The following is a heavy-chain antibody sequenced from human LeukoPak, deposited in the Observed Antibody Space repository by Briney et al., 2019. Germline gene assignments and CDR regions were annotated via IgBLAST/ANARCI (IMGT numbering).Heavy chain of an antibody. CDR2: ISAYNGNT. V-gene: IGHV1-18*01. CDR1: GYTFTSYG. Sequence: WASVKVSCKASGYTFTSYGISWVRQAPGQGLEWMGWISAYNGNTNYAQKLQGRVIMTTDTSTSTAYMELRSLRSDDTAVYYCARDLDIVVVPAAMGSWGQGTLVTVSS. J-gene: IGHJ5*02. CDR3: ARDLDIVVVPAAMGS. D-gene: IGHD2-2*03.